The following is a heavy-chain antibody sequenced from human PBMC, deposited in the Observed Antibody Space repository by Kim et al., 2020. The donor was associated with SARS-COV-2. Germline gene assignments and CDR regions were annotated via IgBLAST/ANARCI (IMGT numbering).Heavy chain of an antibody. CDR2: INHSGST. CDR1: GGSFSGYY. J-gene: IGHJ6*02. V-gene: IGHV4-34*01. Sequence: SETLSLTCAVYGGSFSGYYWSWIRQPPGKGLEWIGEINHSGSTNYNPSLKSRVTISVDTSKNQISLKLSSVTAADTAVYYCARVPYPRSPHTMVRGVKTYGMDVWGQGTTVTVSS. D-gene: IGHD3-10*01. CDR3: ARVPYPRSPHTMVRGVKTYGMDV.